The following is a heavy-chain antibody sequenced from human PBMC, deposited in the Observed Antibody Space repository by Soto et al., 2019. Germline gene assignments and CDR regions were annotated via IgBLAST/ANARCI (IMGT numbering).Heavy chain of an antibody. J-gene: IGHJ6*02. CDR3: ARALIAARYYYYYGMDV. Sequence: ASVKVSCKASGGTFSSYAISWVRQAPGQGLEWMGRIIPILGIANYAQKFQGRVTITADKSTSTAYMELSSLRSEDTAVYYCARALIAARYYYYYGMDVWGQGTTVTVSS. V-gene: IGHV1-69*04. CDR2: IIPILGIA. D-gene: IGHD6-6*01. CDR1: GGTFSSYA.